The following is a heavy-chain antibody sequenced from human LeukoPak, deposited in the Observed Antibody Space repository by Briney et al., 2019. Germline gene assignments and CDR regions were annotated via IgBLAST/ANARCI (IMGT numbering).Heavy chain of an antibody. CDR1: GYTFTSYG. V-gene: IGHV1-18*01. Sequence: GASVKVSCKASGYTFTSYGISWVRQAPGQGLEWMGWISAYNGNTNYAQKLQGRVTMTTDTSTSTAYMELRSLRSDDTAVYYCARTIGIGYCGGGSCYYPDYWGQGTLVTVSS. CDR3: ARTIGIGYCGGGSCYYPDY. J-gene: IGHJ4*02. CDR2: ISAYNGNT. D-gene: IGHD2-15*01.